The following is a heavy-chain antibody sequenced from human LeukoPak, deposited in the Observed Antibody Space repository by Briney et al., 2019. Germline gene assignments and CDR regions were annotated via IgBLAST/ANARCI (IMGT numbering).Heavy chain of an antibody. CDR1: GYTFTSYD. CDR3: ARRSGAAGTYYYYYYYMDV. J-gene: IGHJ6*03. CDR2: MNPNSGNT. D-gene: IGHD6-13*01. Sequence: ASVKVSCKASGYTFTSYDINWVRQATGQGLEGMGWMNPNSGNTGYAQKFQGRVTMTRNTSISTAYMELSSLRSEDTAVYYCARRSGAAGTYYYYYYYMDVWGKGTTVTVSS. V-gene: IGHV1-8*01.